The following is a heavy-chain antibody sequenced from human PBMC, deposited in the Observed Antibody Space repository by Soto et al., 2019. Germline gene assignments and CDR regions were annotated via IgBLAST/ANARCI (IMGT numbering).Heavy chain of an antibody. CDR3: ARSLGSSSWYDY. CDR1: GYTFSSYG. J-gene: IGHJ4*02. V-gene: IGHV1-18*01. D-gene: IGHD6-13*01. CDR2: ISAYNGNT. Sequence: QVQLVQSGAEVKKPGASVKVSCKASGYTFSSYGISWVRQAPRQGLQWVGWISAYNGNTNYAQKLQGRVTMTRDTSTTTAYMELRSLRSDDTAVYYCARSLGSSSWYDYWGQGTLVTVSS.